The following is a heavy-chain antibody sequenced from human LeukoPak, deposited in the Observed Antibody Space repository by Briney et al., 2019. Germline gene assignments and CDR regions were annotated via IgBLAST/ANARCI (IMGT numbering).Heavy chain of an antibody. J-gene: IGHJ6*03. CDR3: ARDAVVVTTVSVYYYYSTDV. CDR1: GFTFSSYE. Sequence: GGSLRLSCAASGFTFSSYEMNWVRQAPGKGLEWVSYISGSGSTIYYADSVKGRFTISRDNAKNTLYLQMNSLRAEDTAVYYCARDAVVVTTVSVYYYYSTDVSGK. V-gene: IGHV3-48*03. CDR2: ISGSGSTI. D-gene: IGHD4-17*01.